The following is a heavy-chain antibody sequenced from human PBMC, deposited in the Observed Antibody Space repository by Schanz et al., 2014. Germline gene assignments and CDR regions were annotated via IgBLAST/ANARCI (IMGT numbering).Heavy chain of an antibody. V-gene: IGHV3-21*02. CDR1: GFTFSYYS. CDR2: TKAGGRDI. D-gene: IGHD6-25*01. CDR3: ARDGRKYSSGTLDYFDN. Sequence: EVQLVESGGGLIQPWGSLRLSCAASGFTFSYYSLNWVRQAPGKGLEWLSYTKAGGRDIHYADSVKGRFTISRDNSKNTAHLQMNSLRAEDTAVYYCARDGRKYSSGTLDYFDNWGQGTLVTVSS. J-gene: IGHJ4*02.